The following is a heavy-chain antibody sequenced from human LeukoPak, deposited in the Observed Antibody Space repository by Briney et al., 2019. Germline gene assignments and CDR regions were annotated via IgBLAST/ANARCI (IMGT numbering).Heavy chain of an antibody. CDR3: YSFYGDYEVDDAFDI. J-gene: IGHJ3*02. CDR2: IYPGDSDT. D-gene: IGHD4-17*01. CDR1: VFSFTNYW. Sequence: GESLKISCKASVFSFTNYWIAWVRQMPGEGLEWMGSIYPGDSDTRYNPSFQGQVTISADKSIKAAYLQWSSLKASDTAMYYCYSFYGDYEVDDAFDIWGQGTMVTVSS. V-gene: IGHV5-51*01.